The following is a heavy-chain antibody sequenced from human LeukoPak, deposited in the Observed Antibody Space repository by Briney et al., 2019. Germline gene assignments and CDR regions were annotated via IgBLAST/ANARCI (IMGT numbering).Heavy chain of an antibody. J-gene: IGHJ4*02. V-gene: IGHV1-69*13. CDR2: IIPIFGTA. CDR1: GGTFSSYA. D-gene: IGHD3-10*01. Sequence: ASVKVSCKASGGTFSSYAISWVRQAPGQGLEWMGGIIPIFGTANYAQKFQGRVTITADESTSTAYMELSSLRSEDTAVYYCARAEKVALLWFGELRFDYWGQGTLVTVSS. CDR3: ARAEKVALLWFGELRFDY.